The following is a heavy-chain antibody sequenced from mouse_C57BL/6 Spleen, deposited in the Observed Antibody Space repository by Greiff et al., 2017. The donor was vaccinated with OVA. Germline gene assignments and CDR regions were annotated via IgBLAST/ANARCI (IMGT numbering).Heavy chain of an antibody. CDR2: IDPETGGT. CDR1: GYTFTDYE. D-gene: IGHD2-3*01. J-gene: IGHJ2*01. V-gene: IGHV1-15*01. Sequence: LVESGAELVRPGASVTLSCKASGYTFTDYEMHWVKQTPVHGLEWIGAIDPETGGTAYNQKFKGKAILTADKSSSTAYMELRSLTSEDSAVYYCTRSGWLLPFDYWGQGTTLTVSS. CDR3: TRSGWLLPFDY.